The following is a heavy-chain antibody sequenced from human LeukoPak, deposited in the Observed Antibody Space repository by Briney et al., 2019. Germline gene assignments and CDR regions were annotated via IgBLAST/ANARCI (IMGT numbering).Heavy chain of an antibody. CDR1: GFTFSDYY. Sequence: PGGSLRLSCAASGFTFSDYYMSWVRQAPGKGLEWVAKIKEDGSEKYYVDSVKGGFTFSRDNTKNPLYLQVNSLRAEDTAVYCCARAHSNSWEYWGQGALVTVSS. J-gene: IGHJ4*02. CDR2: IKEDGSEK. CDR3: ARAHSNSWEY. V-gene: IGHV3-7*01. D-gene: IGHD6-13*01.